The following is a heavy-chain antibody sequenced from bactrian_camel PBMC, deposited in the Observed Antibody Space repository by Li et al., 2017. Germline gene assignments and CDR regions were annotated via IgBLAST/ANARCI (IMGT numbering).Heavy chain of an antibody. V-gene: IGHV3S55*01. J-gene: IGHJ4*01. Sequence: QVQLVESGGGSAQPGGSLRLSCAASGYTSVSWCMGWFRQAPGKEREGVATIDSDGSTRYADSVKGRFTISADSEKHILYLQMNDLKSEDTAMYTCARREFDTYSGYPRTCIFALRAGTNAVGQGTQVTVS. D-gene: IGHD4*01. CDR1: GYTSVSWC. CDR2: IDSDGST.